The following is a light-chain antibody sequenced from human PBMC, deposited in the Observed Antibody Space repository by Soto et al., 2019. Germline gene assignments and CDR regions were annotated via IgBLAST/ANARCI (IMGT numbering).Light chain of an antibody. CDR1: QSVSSSY. V-gene: IGKV3-20*01. CDR2: GAS. Sequence: EIVLTQSPGTLSLSPGERATLSCRASQSVSSSYLAWYQQKPGQAPRLLIYGASSRATGIPDRFSGSGSGTDFTLTISRLEPEDFAVYYCQQYDNSFTFGGGTRLEIK. CDR3: QQYDNSFT. J-gene: IGKJ5*01.